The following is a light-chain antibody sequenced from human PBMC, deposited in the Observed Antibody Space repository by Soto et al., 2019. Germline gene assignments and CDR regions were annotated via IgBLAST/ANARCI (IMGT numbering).Light chain of an antibody. V-gene: IGLV2-11*01. CDR2: DVT. Sequence: QSVLTQPRSVSGSPGQSVAISCTGTSSDVGGYNYVSWYQQHPGKAPKLIIYDVTKRPSGVPDRFSGSSSGNTASLTISGLQAEDKADYFCCSYAGSYSYVFGTGTKVTVL. CDR1: SSDVGGYNY. CDR3: CSYAGSYSYV. J-gene: IGLJ1*01.